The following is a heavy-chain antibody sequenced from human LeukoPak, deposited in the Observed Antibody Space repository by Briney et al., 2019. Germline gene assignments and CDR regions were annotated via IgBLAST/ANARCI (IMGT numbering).Heavy chain of an antibody. CDR3: AKAITGYCSSTSCPYAFDI. Sequence: GRSLRLSCAASGFTFDDYAMHWARQAPGKGLEWVSGISWNSGSIGYADSVKGRFTISRDNAKNSLYLQMNSLRAEDTALYYCAKAITGYCSSTSCPYAFDIWGQGTMVTVSS. CDR2: ISWNSGSI. CDR1: GFTFDDYA. J-gene: IGHJ3*02. D-gene: IGHD2-2*01. V-gene: IGHV3-9*01.